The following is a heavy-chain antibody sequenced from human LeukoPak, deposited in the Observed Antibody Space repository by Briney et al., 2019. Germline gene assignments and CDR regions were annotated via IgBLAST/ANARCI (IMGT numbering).Heavy chain of an antibody. J-gene: IGHJ4*02. Sequence: GGPLRLSCAASGFTFSDYWMRGLRQAPRKELEGVANIKYHGSDEHYVDSVRGRFTISRDNAKNSLFLQMNSLRAEDTAVYYCARIGGSGTYWDYWGQGTPVTVSS. CDR2: IKYHGSDE. V-gene: IGHV3-7*01. D-gene: IGHD3-10*01. CDR3: ARIGGSGTYWDY. CDR1: GFTFSDYW.